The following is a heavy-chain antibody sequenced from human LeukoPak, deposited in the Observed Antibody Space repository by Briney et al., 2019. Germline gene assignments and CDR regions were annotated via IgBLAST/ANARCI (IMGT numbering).Heavy chain of an antibody. V-gene: IGHV4-34*01. CDR3: ARNMVD. CDR2: INHSGGT. Sequence: SETLSLTCAVYGGSFSGYYWSWIRQPPGKGLEWIGEINHSGGTNYNPSLKSRVTISVDTSKNQFSLKLSSVTAADTAVYYCARNMVDWGQGTLVTVSS. D-gene: IGHD3-10*01. CDR1: GGSFSGYY. J-gene: IGHJ4*02.